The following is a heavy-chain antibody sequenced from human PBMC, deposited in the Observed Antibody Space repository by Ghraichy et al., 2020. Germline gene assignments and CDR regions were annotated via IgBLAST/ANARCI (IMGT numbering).Heavy chain of an antibody. Sequence: SETLSLTCTVSGGSISSYYWSWIRQPPGKGLEWIGYIYYSGSTNYNPSLKSRVTISVDTSKNQFSLKLSSVTAADTAVYYCARSGEGGIWGSYRKPALFDYWGQGTLVTVSS. V-gene: IGHV4-59*01. CDR3: ARSGEGGIWGSYRKPALFDY. J-gene: IGHJ4*02. CDR2: IYYSGST. CDR1: GGSISSYY. D-gene: IGHD3-16*02.